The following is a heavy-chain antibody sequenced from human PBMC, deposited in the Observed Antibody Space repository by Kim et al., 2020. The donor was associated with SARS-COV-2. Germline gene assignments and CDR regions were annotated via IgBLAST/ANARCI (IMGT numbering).Heavy chain of an antibody. CDR1: GGSISSGNW. Sequence: SETLSLTCAVSGGSISSGNWWTWLRQPPGKGLELIGEVYHSGRTYYNPSLKSRVTISVDKSKNQFFLKMTSVTAADTALYYCARYHYGSGYFDIWGQGTL. J-gene: IGHJ4*02. CDR3: ARYHYGSGYFDI. CDR2: VYHSGRT. D-gene: IGHD3-10*01. V-gene: IGHV4-4*02.